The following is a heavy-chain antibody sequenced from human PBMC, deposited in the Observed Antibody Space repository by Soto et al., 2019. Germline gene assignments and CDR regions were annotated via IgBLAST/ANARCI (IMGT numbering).Heavy chain of an antibody. CDR1: GGSISGYY. CDR2: IYTSGST. CDR3: ARMGDDFWNYGMDV. Sequence: SETLSLTCTVSGGSISGYYWSWIRQPAGKGLEWIGRIYTSGSTNYNPSLKSRVTMSVDTSKNQFSLKLSSVTAADTAVYYCARMGDDFWNYGMDVWGQGTTVTVSS. D-gene: IGHD3-3*01. J-gene: IGHJ6*02. V-gene: IGHV4-4*07.